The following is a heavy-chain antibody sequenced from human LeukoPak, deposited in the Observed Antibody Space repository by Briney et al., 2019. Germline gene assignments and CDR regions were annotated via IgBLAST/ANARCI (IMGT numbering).Heavy chain of an antibody. CDR2: ISAYSGNT. J-gene: IGHJ4*02. CDR1: GYTFTSYG. CDR3: ARDPYYDILTGYYSAYYFDY. V-gene: IGHV1-18*01. D-gene: IGHD3-9*01. Sequence: ASVKVSCKASGYTFTSYGISWVRQAPGQGLEWMGWISAYSGNTNYAQKLQGRVTMTTDTSTSTAYMELRSLRSDDTAVYYCARDPYYDILTGYYSAYYFDYWGQGTLVTVSS.